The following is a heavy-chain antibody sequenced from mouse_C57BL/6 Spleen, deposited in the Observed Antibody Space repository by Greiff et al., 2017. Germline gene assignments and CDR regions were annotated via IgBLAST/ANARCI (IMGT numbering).Heavy chain of an antibody. Sequence: QVQLQQSGPELVKPGASVKLSCKASGYTFTSSDINWVKQRPGQGLEWIGWIYPRDGSTKYNVKFKGKATLTVDTSSSTAYMELHSLTSEDSAVYFCARWGLYYGSSYGLFDYWGQGTTLTVSS. CDR1: GYTFTSSD. CDR2: IYPRDGST. J-gene: IGHJ2*01. D-gene: IGHD1-1*01. CDR3: ARWGLYYGSSYGLFDY. V-gene: IGHV1-85*01.